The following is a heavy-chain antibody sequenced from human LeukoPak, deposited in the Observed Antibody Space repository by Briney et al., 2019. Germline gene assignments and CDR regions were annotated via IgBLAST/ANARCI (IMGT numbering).Heavy chain of an antibody. CDR2: IIPILGIA. D-gene: IGHD1-26*01. V-gene: IGHV1-69*04. CDR1: GGTFSSYA. J-gene: IGHJ4*02. Sequence: ASVKVSCKASGGTFSSYAISWVRQAPGQRLEWMGRIIPILGIANYAQKFQGRVTITADKSTSTAYMELSSLRSEETAVYYCARELPEEYYFDYWGQGTLVTVSS. CDR3: ARELPEEYYFDY.